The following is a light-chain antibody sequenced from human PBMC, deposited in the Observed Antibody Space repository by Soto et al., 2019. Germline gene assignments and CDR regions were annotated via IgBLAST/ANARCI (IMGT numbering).Light chain of an antibody. CDR2: VTS. J-gene: IGKJ4*02. CDR3: QQTFSAPGT. V-gene: IGKV1-39*01. CDR1: QNITKF. Sequence: DIQMTQSPSSLSASVGDRVSVTCRTSQNITKFLNWYQEKPGKAPKVLIYVTSNLENGVPSRFGGRGSGTQFTLSISSLQPEDFATYYCQQTFSAPGTFGRGTRVEVK.